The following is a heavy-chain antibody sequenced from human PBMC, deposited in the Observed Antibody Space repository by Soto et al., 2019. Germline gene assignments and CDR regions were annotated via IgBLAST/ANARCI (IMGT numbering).Heavy chain of an antibody. D-gene: IGHD1-26*01. Sequence: QVQLVHSGAEVKKPGSSVKVSCTTSGGIISSFGMTLVRQAPGHGLEWMGGIVPIDGSTKYAEKFQGRVTITADASTSTVYMDLSSLRSEDTAVYYCARAGPKSRRGGVALDYWGQGTLLTVS. CDR3: ARAGPKSRRGGVALDY. CDR1: GGIISSFG. J-gene: IGHJ4*02. V-gene: IGHV1-69*01. CDR2: IVPIDGST.